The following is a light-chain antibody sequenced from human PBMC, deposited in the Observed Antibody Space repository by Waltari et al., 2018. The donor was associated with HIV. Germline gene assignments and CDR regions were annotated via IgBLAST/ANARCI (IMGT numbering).Light chain of an antibody. Sequence: EIVLTQSPATLSLSPGERATLSCRASRSVGSYLAWYQQRPGQAPRLLIYDASNRATGIPARFSGSRSGTEFTLTISSLEPEDFAVYYCQQRTNWPPHNFGQGTKLEIK. J-gene: IGKJ2*01. CDR1: RSVGSY. CDR2: DAS. CDR3: QQRTNWPPHN. V-gene: IGKV3-11*01.